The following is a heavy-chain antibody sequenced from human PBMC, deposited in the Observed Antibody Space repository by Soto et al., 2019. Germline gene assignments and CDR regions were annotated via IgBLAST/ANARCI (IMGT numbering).Heavy chain of an antibody. Sequence: ASVKVSCKASGYTFTSYDINWVRQATGQGLEWMGWISPYNGHTNYAQKLQGRVTMTTDTSTSTAYMELRSLRSDDTAVYYCARHRNFFDYWGQGTLVTVSS. CDR3: ARHRNFFDY. J-gene: IGHJ4*02. CDR2: ISPYNGHT. CDR1: GYTFTSYD. V-gene: IGHV1-18*01.